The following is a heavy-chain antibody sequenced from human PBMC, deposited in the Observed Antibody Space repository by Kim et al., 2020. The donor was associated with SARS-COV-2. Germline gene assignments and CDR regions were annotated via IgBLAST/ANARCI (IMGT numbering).Heavy chain of an antibody. CDR2: INHSGST. J-gene: IGHJ4*02. Sequence: SETLSLTCAVYGGSFSGYYWSWIRQPPGKGLEWIGEINHSGSTNYNPSLKSRVTISVDTSKNQFSLKLSSVTAADTAVYYCARGEPQWHLDYWGQGTLVT. D-gene: IGHD6-19*01. V-gene: IGHV4-34*01. CDR1: GGSFSGYY. CDR3: ARGEPQWHLDY.